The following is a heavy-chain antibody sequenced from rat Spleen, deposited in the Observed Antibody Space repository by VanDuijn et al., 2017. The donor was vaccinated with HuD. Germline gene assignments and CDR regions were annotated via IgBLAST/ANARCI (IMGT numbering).Heavy chain of an antibody. CDR3: ARYRTVLDYFDY. V-gene: IGHV3-1*01. CDR2: ISYSGST. CDR1: GYSITRNY. Sequence: EVQLQESGPGLVKPSQSLSLTCSVTGYSITRNYWGWIRKFPGNKMEWMGYISYSGSTNYNPSLKSRISITRDTTKNQFFLQLSSVTTEDTATYYCARYRTVLDYFDYWGQGVMVTVSS. J-gene: IGHJ2*01.